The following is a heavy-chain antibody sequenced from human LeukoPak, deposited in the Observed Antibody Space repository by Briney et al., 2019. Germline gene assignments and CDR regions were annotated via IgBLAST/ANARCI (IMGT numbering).Heavy chain of an antibody. Sequence: GGSLRLSCAASGFTFNSYGMHWVRQVPGKGLEGVALISYDGSNKHYADSVKGRFTISRDNSKNTLYLQMNSLRAEDTAVYYCAELGITMIGGVWGKGTTVTISS. V-gene: IGHV3-30*18. CDR1: GFTFNSYG. CDR3: AELGITMIGGV. D-gene: IGHD3-10*02. CDR2: ISYDGSNK. J-gene: IGHJ6*04.